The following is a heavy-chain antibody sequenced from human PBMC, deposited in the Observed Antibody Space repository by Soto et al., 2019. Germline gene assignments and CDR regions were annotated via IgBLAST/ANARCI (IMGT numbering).Heavy chain of an antibody. J-gene: IGHJ4*02. D-gene: IGHD6-19*01. Sequence: QVQLQESGPGLVKPSGTLSLTCAVSGGSISSSNWWSWVRQPPGKGLEWIGEIYNSGSTNYNPSLKSRVTISVDKSKNQFSLKLSSVTAADTAVYYCATMMLAAVAGKGGYWGQGTLVTVSS. V-gene: IGHV4-4*02. CDR2: IYNSGST. CDR3: ATMMLAAVAGKGGY. CDR1: GGSISSSNW.